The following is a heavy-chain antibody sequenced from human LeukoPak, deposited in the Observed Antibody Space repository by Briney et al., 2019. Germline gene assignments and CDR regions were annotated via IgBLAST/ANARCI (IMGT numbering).Heavy chain of an antibody. D-gene: IGHD4-17*01. Sequence: PGGSLRLSCGASGFTFSSHAMTWVRQAPGKGLEWVSAISISGDTTYYADAVKGRFTISRGNSKNTAYLQMNSLRAEDTAVYYCANEIRPNDYWGQGTLVTVSS. J-gene: IGHJ4*02. CDR1: GFTFSSHA. V-gene: IGHV3-23*01. CDR2: ISISGDTT. CDR3: ANEIRPNDY.